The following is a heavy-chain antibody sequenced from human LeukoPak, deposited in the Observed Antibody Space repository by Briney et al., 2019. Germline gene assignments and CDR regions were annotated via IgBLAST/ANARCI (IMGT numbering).Heavy chain of an antibody. CDR1: GLTFGSYA. J-gene: IGHJ4*02. CDR3: ARRAGAYSHPYDY. CDR2: ISGSGGST. Sequence: GGSLRLSCAASGLTFGSYAMSWVRQAPGKGLEWVSAISGSGGSTHYSDSVKGRFTISRDNSKNTLYLQMNSLRAEDTAVYYCARRAGAYSHPYDYWGQGTLVTVSS. D-gene: IGHD4/OR15-4a*01. V-gene: IGHV3-23*01.